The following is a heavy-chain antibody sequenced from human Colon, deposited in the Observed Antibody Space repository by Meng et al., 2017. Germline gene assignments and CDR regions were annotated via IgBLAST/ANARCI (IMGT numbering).Heavy chain of an antibody. V-gene: IGHV4-4*02. CDR1: GGSINSSHW. CDR2: IYHGGNT. Sequence: QVQLQESGPGLVKPSGTLSPTCAVSGGSINSSHWWLWVRQPPGKGLEWLGEIYHGGNTNYNPSLKSRVTLSLDKSKNQFSLRLTSVTAADTAMYYCSRGVVAGAMVWFDPWGPGTLVTVSS. D-gene: IGHD2-2*01. CDR3: SRGVVAGAMVWFDP. J-gene: IGHJ5*02.